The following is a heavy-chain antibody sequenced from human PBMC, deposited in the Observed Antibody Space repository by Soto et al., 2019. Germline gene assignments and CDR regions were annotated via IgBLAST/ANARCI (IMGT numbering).Heavy chain of an antibody. D-gene: IGHD3-22*01. CDR1: GFTFSSYA. Sequence: GGSLRLSCAASGFTFSSYAMSWVRQAPGKGLEWVSAISGSGGSTYYADSVKGRFTISRDNSKNTLYLQMNSLRAGDTAVYYCAKDLDYYDSSGPRGEDYWGQGTLVTVSS. V-gene: IGHV3-23*01. J-gene: IGHJ4*02. CDR3: AKDLDYYDSSGPRGEDY. CDR2: ISGSGGST.